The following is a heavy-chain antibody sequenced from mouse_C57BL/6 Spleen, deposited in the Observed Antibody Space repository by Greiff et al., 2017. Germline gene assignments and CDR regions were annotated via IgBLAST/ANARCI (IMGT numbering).Heavy chain of an antibody. J-gene: IGHJ1*03. CDR2: IDPNSGGP. CDR1: GYTFTSYW. CDR3: ARDYYGSSPYWYFDV. V-gene: IGHV1-72*01. D-gene: IGHD1-1*01. Sequence: QVQLQQPGAELVKPGASVKLSCKASGYTFTSYWMHWVKQRPGRGLEWIGRIDPNSGGPTYNEKFKSKATLTVDKPSSTAYMQLSSLTSEDSAVYYCARDYYGSSPYWYFDVWGTGTTVTVSS.